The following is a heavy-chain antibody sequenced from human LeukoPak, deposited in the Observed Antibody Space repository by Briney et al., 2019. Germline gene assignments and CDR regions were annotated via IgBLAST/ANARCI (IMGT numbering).Heavy chain of an antibody. CDR3: ARDDVVAGSGAFDM. CDR1: GFTFSNYW. D-gene: IGHD6-19*01. CDR2: INSDGSRT. Sequence: PGGSLRLSCAASGFTFSNYWMHWVRRAPGQGLEWVSHINSDGSRTTYADSVKGRLTISKDNAKNTLYLQMNSLRAEDTAVYYCARDDVVAGSGAFDMWGQGTMVTVSS. V-gene: IGHV3-74*01. J-gene: IGHJ3*02.